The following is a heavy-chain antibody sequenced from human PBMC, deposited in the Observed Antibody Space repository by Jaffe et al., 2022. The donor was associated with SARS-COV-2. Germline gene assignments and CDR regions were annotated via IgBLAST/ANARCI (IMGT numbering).Heavy chain of an antibody. V-gene: IGHV3-7*01. D-gene: IGHD2-2*01. CDR1: GFGFSGHW. CDR2: INQDGSEE. CDR3: ARDRSTNSWSLFPDS. J-gene: IGHJ4*02. Sequence: EVQMVESGGGLVQPGGSQRLSCAASGFGFSGHWMTWVRQAPGKGLEWVANINQDGSEEYYVDSVKGRFTISRDNPKNSLFLQMNSLRAEDTAVYYCARDRSTNSWSLFPDSWGQGTLVTVSS.